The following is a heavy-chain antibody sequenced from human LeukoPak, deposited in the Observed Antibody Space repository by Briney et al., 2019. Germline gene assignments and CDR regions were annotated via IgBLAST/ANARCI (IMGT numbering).Heavy chain of an antibody. J-gene: IGHJ6*03. D-gene: IGHD1-26*01. Sequence: GGSLRLSCAASGFTFSSYSMNWVRQAPGKGLEWVSYISSSSSTIYYADSVKGRFTISRDNAKNSLYLQMNSLRAEDTAVYYCASSRWDLPYYYYYYMDVWGKGTTVTISS. CDR1: GFTFSSYS. V-gene: IGHV3-48*01. CDR2: ISSSSSTI. CDR3: ASSRWDLPYYYYYYMDV.